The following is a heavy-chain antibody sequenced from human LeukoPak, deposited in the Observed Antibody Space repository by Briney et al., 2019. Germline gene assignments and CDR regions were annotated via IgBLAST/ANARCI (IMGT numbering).Heavy chain of an antibody. D-gene: IGHD5-12*01. V-gene: IGHV4-59*01. J-gene: IGHJ4*02. Sequence: SETLSLTCIVSGGSISTYYWSWIRQPPGKGLEWIGYIYYSGSTNYNPPLESRVTISVDTSKNHFSLNVTSVTAADTAVYYCARGYSGSSYYFDVWGQGTLVTVSS. CDR3: ARGYSGSSYYFDV. CDR1: GGSISTYY. CDR2: IYYSGST.